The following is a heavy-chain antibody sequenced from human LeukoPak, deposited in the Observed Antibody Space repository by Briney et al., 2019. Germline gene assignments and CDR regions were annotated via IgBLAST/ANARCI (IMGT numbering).Heavy chain of an antibody. J-gene: IGHJ4*02. Sequence: GGSLRLSCAASGSTFSNAWMSWVRQAPGKGLEWVSGINWNGGTTTYADSVKGRFTISRDNAKNSLYLQMNSLRVEDTAFYYCARNSGANVYTYSFQYWGRGTLVTVSS. V-gene: IGHV3-20*04. CDR3: ARNSGANVYTYSFQY. CDR1: GSTFSNAW. CDR2: INWNGGTT. D-gene: IGHD1-26*01.